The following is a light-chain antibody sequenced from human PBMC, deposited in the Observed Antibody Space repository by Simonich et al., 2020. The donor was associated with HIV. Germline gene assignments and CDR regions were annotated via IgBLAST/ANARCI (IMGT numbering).Light chain of an antibody. V-gene: IGLV2-14*03. CDR3: SSYTTSSTLV. CDR2: DVT. J-gene: IGLJ3*02. CDR1: SSDVGGYKY. Sequence: QSALTQPASVSGSPGQSITLSCTGTSSDVGGYKYFSWYQQHPGKAPQLMIYDVTKRPSGVSNRFSGSKSGNTASLTISGLQAEDEADYYCSSYTTSSTLVFGGGTKLTVL.